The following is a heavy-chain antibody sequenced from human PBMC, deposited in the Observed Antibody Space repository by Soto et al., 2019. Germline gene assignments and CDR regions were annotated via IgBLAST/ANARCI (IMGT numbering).Heavy chain of an antibody. J-gene: IGHJ6*02. Sequence: ASVKVSCKASGYTFTSYGISWVRQAPGQGLEWMGWISAYNGNTNYAQKLQGRVTMTTDTSTSTAYMELRSLRSDDTAVYYCARVATIDYYYYYGMDVWGQGTTVTV. CDR3: ARVATIDYYYYYGMDV. CDR2: ISAYNGNT. CDR1: GYTFTSYG. D-gene: IGHD5-12*01. V-gene: IGHV1-18*01.